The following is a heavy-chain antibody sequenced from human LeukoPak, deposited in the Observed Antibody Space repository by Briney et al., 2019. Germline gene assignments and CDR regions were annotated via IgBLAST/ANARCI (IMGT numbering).Heavy chain of an antibody. V-gene: IGHV3-30*02. CDR1: GSTFSSYG. CDR2: IRYDGSNK. J-gene: IGHJ4*02. Sequence: GGSLRLSCAASGSTFSSYGMHWVRQAPGKGLEWVAFIRYDGSNKYYADSVKGRFTISRDNSKNTLYLQMNSLRAEDTAVYYCAKDGFWSGYLGYFDYWGQGTLVTVSS. CDR3: AKDGFWSGYLGYFDY. D-gene: IGHD3-3*01.